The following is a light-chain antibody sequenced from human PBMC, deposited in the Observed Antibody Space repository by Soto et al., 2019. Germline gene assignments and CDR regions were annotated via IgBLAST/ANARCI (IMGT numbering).Light chain of an antibody. Sequence: DIQTTQSPSSLSASVGDRVTITCQASQDISNYLNWYQQKPGKAPKLLIYDASNLETGVPSRFSGRGSGTDLTFTISSLQPEDIATYYCQQYDNLPLTFGGGTKVEIK. CDR2: DAS. CDR1: QDISNY. J-gene: IGKJ4*01. CDR3: QQYDNLPLT. V-gene: IGKV1-33*01.